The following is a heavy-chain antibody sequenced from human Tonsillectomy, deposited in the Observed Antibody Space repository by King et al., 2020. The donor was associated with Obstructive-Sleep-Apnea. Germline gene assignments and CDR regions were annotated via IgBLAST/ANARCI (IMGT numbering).Heavy chain of an antibody. J-gene: IGHJ4*02. V-gene: IGHV4-39*07. CDR1: GGSITSSNYY. CDR2: IYYSGST. Sequence: LQLQESGPGLVKPSETLSLTCTVSGGSITSSNYYWGWIRQPPGKGLEWIGIIYYSGSTYYNPSLKSRVTISVDTSKNQFSLRLSSVTAGDTAVYYCARNRVQMATIAYWGQGTPVTVSS. CDR3: ARNRVQMATIAY. D-gene: IGHD5-24*01.